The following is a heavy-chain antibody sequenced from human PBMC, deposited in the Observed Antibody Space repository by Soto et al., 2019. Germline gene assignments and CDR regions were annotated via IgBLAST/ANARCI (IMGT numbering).Heavy chain of an antibody. CDR3: ARRGPGTYFDY. J-gene: IGHJ4*02. CDR2: VSGSGGST. D-gene: IGHD6-13*01. Sequence: EVQLLESGGGLVQPGGSLRLSCAASGFTFSSYAMRWVRQAPGKGLEWVSAVSGSGGSTYYADSVKGRFTISRDNSKNTLYLQMNSLRAEDAAVYYCARRGPGTYFDYWGQGTLVTVSS. CDR1: GFTFSSYA. V-gene: IGHV3-23*01.